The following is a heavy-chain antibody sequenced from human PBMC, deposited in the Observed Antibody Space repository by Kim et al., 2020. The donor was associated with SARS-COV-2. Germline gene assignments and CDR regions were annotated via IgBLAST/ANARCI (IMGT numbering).Heavy chain of an antibody. Sequence: GGSLRLSCELSGFTFTTSDMYWVRQAPGKGLECVSAIYSSGSTYYSVSVLGRFTTSRDNYTNTVFDQLNNLRTADTTMYYCFGNRGSYWSDGILFTLSA. CDR3: FGNRGSY. CDR2: IYSSGST. J-gene: IGHJ4*01. CDR1: GFTFTTSD. V-gene: IGHV3-53*01. D-gene: IGHD3-10*01.